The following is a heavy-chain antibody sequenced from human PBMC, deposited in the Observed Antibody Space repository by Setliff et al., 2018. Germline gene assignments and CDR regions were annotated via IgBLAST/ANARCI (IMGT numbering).Heavy chain of an antibody. CDR2: VYDTGST. V-gene: IGHV4-59*08. J-gene: IGHJ4*02. CDR1: TASMTYYY. D-gene: IGHD3-22*01. Sequence: SETLSLPCPVSTASMTYYYWSWIRQPPGKGLEWIGHVYDTGSTKYSPSLKGRVTISMDTSVNEFSLRLTSVTAADTAMYYCASRDYYDNRGSLDFWGQGTLVTVSS. CDR3: ASRDYYDNRGSLDF.